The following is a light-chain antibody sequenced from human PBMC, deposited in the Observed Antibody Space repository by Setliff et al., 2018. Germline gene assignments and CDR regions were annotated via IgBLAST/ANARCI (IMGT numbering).Light chain of an antibody. Sequence: QSVLTQPASVSGSPGQSITISCAGTSSDVGAYSHVSWYQQYPGKAPKLMISEVSNRPSGASYRFSGSKSGNTASLTISGLQAEDEADYYCMSYTTIRTYVFGTGTRSPS. CDR3: MSYTTIRTYV. V-gene: IGLV2-14*01. CDR2: EVS. J-gene: IGLJ1*01. CDR1: SSDVGAYSH.